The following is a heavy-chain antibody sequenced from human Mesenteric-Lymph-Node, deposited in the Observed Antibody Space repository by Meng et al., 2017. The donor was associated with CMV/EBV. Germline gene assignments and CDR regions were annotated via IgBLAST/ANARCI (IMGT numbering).Heavy chain of an antibody. V-gene: IGHV1-8*01. D-gene: IGHD2-2*01. J-gene: IGHJ5*01. CDR3: ARGFSTSWFDS. Sequence: SCKASGYTCTSYDINWVRQATGQGLEWMGWMNPKSGNTGYAQKFQGRVTITRNTSIATAYMELSSLRSEDTAVYYCARGFSTSWFDSWGQGTLVTVSS. CDR1: GYTCTSYD. CDR2: MNPKSGNT.